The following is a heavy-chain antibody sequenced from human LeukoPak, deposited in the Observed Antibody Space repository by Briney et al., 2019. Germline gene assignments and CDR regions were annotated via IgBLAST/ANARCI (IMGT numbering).Heavy chain of an antibody. CDR3: ARGGRTMVRGVLGDV. CDR1: GGSFSGYY. Sequence: PSETLSLTCAVYGGSFSGYYWSWIRQPPGKGLEWIGYIYYSGSTNYNPSLKSRVTISVDTSKNQFSLKLSSVTAADTAVYYCARGGRTMVRGVLGDVWGQGTTVTVSS. V-gene: IGHV4-59*01. J-gene: IGHJ6*02. D-gene: IGHD3-10*01. CDR2: IYYSGST.